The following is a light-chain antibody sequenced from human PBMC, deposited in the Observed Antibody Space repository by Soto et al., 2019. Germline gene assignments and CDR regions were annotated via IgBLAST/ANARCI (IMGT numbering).Light chain of an antibody. CDR1: SSDVGTYDY. CDR2: DVA. V-gene: IGLV2-14*03. CDR3: SSYTTSSSYV. J-gene: IGLJ1*01. Sequence: QSVLTQPASVSGSPGQSITISCTGTSSDVGTYDYVSWYQHHPGKAPILMVYDVANRPSGVSNRFSGSKSGNTASLTISGLQAEDEADYYCSSYTTSSSYVFGTGTKVTV.